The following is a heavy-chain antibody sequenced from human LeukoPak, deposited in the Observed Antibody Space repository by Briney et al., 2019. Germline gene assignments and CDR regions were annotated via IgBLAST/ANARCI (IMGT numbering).Heavy chain of an antibody. CDR1: GFTFSSYA. CDR2: ISYDGSNK. V-gene: IGHV3-30-3*01. D-gene: IGHD3-22*01. Sequence: GGSLRLSCAASGFTFSSYAMHWVRQAPGKGLEWVAVISYDGSNKYYADSVKGRFTISRDNSKNTLYLQMNSLRAEDTAVYYCARATGYSSGYLGYFDYWGQGTLVTVSS. J-gene: IGHJ4*02. CDR3: ARATGYSSGYLGYFDY.